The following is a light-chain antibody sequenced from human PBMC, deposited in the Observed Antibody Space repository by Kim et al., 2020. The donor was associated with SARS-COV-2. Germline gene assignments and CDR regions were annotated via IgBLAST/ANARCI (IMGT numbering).Light chain of an antibody. CDR2: GAS. V-gene: IGKV1-39*01. J-gene: IGKJ2*01. CDR1: QSISNY. CDR3: QKSFSSPPYT. Sequence: ASQVHRVIITCRASQSISNYLNWYQQRPGKAPKLLIYGASSLQSGVPSRFSGGGSGTEFTLTISSLQAEDFATYYCQKSFSSPPYTFGQGNKLEI.